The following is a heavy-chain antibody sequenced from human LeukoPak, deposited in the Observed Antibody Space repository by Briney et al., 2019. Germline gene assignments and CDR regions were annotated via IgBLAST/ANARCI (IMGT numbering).Heavy chain of an antibody. J-gene: IGHJ4*02. D-gene: IGHD6-13*01. CDR2: IIPIFGTA. V-gene: IGHV1-69*06. CDR1: GGTFSSYA. CDR3: ARDIIAAGTTTISWLDY. Sequence: SVKVSCKASGGTFSSYAISWVRQAPGQGLEWMGGIIPIFGTANYAQKFQGRVTITADKSTSTAYMELSSLRSEDTAVYYCARDIIAAGTTTISWLDYWGQGTLVTVSS.